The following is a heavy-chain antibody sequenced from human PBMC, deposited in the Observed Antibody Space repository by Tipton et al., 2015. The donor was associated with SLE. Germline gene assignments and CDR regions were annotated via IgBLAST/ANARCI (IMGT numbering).Heavy chain of an antibody. V-gene: IGHV3-30*02. J-gene: IGHJ3*02. CDR3: AREEQQLVLKGAFDI. D-gene: IGHD6-13*01. Sequence: SLRLSCAASGFTFSSYGMHWVRQAPGKGLEWVAFIRYDGSNKYYADSVKGRFTISRDNSKNTLYLQMNSLRAEDTAVYYCAREEQQLVLKGAFDIWGQGTMVTVSS. CDR2: IRYDGSNK. CDR1: GFTFSSYG.